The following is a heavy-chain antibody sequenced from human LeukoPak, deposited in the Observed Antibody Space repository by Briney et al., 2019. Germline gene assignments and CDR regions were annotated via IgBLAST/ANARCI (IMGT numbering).Heavy chain of an antibody. D-gene: IGHD2-2*01. CDR3: ARAGYCSSTSCWSHMDV. V-gene: IGHV3-48*01. CDR2: ISGSSSTI. J-gene: IGHJ6*03. Sequence: GGSLRLSCAASGFSFSSYSMNWVRQAPGKGLEWVSYISGSSSTIYYADSVKGRFTISRDNAKNSLYLQMNSLRAEDTAVYYCARAGYCSSTSCWSHMDVWGKGTTVTVSS. CDR1: GFSFSSYS.